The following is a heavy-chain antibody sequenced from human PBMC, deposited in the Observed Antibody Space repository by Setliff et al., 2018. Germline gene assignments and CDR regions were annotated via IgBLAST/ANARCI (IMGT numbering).Heavy chain of an antibody. V-gene: IGHV4-34*01. CDR2: INHSGNT. J-gene: IGHJ4*02. CDR3: ARGRNAAARLFDS. D-gene: IGHD6-6*01. CDR1: GGSFSDYY. Sequence: PSETLSLTCGASGGSFSDYYWTWIRQPPGKGLEWIGEINHSGNTNYNPSLKSRVTISVDTSKNQFSLKLFSVTAADTAVYYCARGRNAAARLFDSWGQGTLVTVSS.